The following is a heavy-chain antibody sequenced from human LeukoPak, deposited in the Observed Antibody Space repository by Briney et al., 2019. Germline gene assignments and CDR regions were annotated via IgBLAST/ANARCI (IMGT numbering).Heavy chain of an antibody. D-gene: IGHD1-14*01. CDR3: ARKRADPEYYYYGMDV. Sequence: WASVKVSCKASGYTFTGYYMHWVRQAPGQGLEWMGRINPNSGGTNYAQKFQGRVTMTRDTSISTAYMELSRLRSDDTAVYYCARKRADPEYYYYGMDVWGQETTVTVSS. V-gene: IGHV1-2*06. J-gene: IGHJ6*02. CDR1: GYTFTGYY. CDR2: INPNSGGT.